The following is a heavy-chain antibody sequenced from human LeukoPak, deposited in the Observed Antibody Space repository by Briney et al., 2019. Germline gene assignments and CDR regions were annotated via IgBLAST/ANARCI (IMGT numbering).Heavy chain of an antibody. CDR2: IGNIYYSGST. CDR1: GGSISSSSYY. J-gene: IGHJ5*02. CDR3: ARAMVGATRGFDP. Sequence: SETLSLTCTVSGGSISSSSYYWGWIRQTPGKGLEWIGSIGNIYYSGSTYCNPSLKSRVTISVSTSRNQFSLRLSSVTAADTAVYYCARAMVGATRGFDPWGQGTLVTVSS. V-gene: IGHV4-39*01. D-gene: IGHD1-26*01.